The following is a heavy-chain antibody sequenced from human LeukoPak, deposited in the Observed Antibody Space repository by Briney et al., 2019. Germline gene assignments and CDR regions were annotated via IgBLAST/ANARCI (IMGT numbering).Heavy chain of an antibody. CDR1: GFTFSSYS. V-gene: IGHV3-21*01. Sequence: GGSLRLSCAASGFTFSSYSMNWVRQAPGKGLEWVSSISSSSSYIYYADSVKGRFTISRDNAKNSLYLQMNSLRAEDTAVYSCARDAARRDAFDIWGQGTMVTVSS. CDR2: ISSSSSYI. CDR3: ARDAARRDAFDI. J-gene: IGHJ3*02. D-gene: IGHD6-6*01.